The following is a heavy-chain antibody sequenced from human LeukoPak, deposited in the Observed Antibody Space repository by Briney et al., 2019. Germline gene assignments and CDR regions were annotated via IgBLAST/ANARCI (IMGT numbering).Heavy chain of an antibody. D-gene: IGHD3-22*01. CDR2: ISGSVGIT. J-gene: IGHJ4*02. V-gene: IGHV3-23*01. Sequence: GGSLRLSCTPCVYTLRIYGISRVNPALEQRLGWASAISGSVGITYYSDSEKGRFTISRDNSKNTLYLQMNSLRADDTAVYYCANRSGEDIYDSSGYYYVEVDYFDYLGRGALVTVSS. CDR1: VYTLRIYG. CDR3: ANRSGEDIYDSSGYYYVEVDYFDY.